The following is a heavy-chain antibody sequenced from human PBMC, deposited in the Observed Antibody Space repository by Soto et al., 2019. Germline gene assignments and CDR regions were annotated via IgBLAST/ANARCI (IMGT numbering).Heavy chain of an antibody. CDR2: IYPGDSDT. D-gene: IGHD3-10*01. CDR3: ARRGYYYGSGSYQNCYYYGMDV. J-gene: IGHJ6*02. V-gene: IGHV5-51*01. Sequence: GESLKISCKGSGYSFTSYWIGWVRQMPGKGLEWMGIIYPGDSDTRYSPSFQGQVTISADKSISTAYLQWSSLKASDTAMYYCARRGYYYGSGSYQNCYYYGMDVWGQGTTVTVSS. CDR1: GYSFTSYW.